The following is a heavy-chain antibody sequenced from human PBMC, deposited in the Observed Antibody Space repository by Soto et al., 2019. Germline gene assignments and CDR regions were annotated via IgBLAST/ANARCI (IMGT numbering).Heavy chain of an antibody. D-gene: IGHD3-3*01. V-gene: IGHV3-48*02. CDR3: ARDDDFWSGYYHLDY. CDR1: GFTFSSYS. J-gene: IGHJ4*02. Sequence: PGGSLRLSCAASGFTFSSYSMNWVRQAPGKGLEWVSYISSSSSTIYYADSVKGRFTISRDNAKNSLYLQMNSLRDEDTAVYYCARDDDFWSGYYHLDYCGQGTMVTVYS. CDR2: ISSSSSTI.